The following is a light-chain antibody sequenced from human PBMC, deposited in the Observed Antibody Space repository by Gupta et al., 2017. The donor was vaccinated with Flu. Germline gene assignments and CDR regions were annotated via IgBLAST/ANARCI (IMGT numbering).Light chain of an antibody. CDR2: HAS. Sequence: PSSLSAAVGDRVTITCRATQNIDESLNWYQQRPGQSPTPLTSHASTLRGGVPSRFSGSGSGTDFTLSINNLQPEDFATYHCQQTFISPFTFGPGTRLDI. CDR3: QQTFISPFT. CDR1: QNIDES. V-gene: IGKV1-39*01. J-gene: IGKJ5*01.